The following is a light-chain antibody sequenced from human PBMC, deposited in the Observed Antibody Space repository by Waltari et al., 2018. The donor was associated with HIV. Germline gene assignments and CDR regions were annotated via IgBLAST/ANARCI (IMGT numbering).Light chain of an antibody. CDR2: DND. J-gene: IGLJ3*02. CDR1: SSNIGGNY. CDR3: GAWDSGLNIVA. Sequence: QSVLTQPSSVSAAAGQKVTMSCSGRSSNIGGNYVSWYQQFPGAAPKLLIYDNDKRPSEIPDRFSGSKSGTSATLDISGLQTGDEADYYCGAWDSGLNIVAFGGGTKLTVL. V-gene: IGLV1-51*01.